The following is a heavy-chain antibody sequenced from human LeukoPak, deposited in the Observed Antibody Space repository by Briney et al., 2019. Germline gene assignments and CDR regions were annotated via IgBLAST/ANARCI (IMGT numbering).Heavy chain of an antibody. CDR2: INTNTGNP. Sequence: ASVKVSCKASGYTFTSYAMNWVRQAPGQGLEWMGWINTNTGNPTYAQGFTGRFVFSLDTSVSTAYLQISSLKAEDTAVYYCARDQVLLVLRFLEWPSSGWFDPRGQGTLVTVSS. CDR1: GYTFTSYA. J-gene: IGHJ5*02. V-gene: IGHV7-4-1*02. D-gene: IGHD3-3*01. CDR3: ARDQVLLVLRFLEWPSSGWFDP.